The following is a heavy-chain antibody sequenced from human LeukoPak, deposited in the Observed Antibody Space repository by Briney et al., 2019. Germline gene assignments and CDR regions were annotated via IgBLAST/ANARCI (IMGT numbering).Heavy chain of an antibody. CDR2: IYYSGST. J-gene: IGHJ4*02. CDR3: AISTVVKYYFDY. V-gene: IGHV4-59*01. Sequence: SETLSLTCTVSGGSISSYYWSWIRQPPGKGLEWIGYIYYSGSTNYNPSLKSRGTISVDTSKTPFSLKLSSVTAADTAVYYCAISTVVKYYFDYWGQGTLVSVSS. CDR1: GGSISSYY. D-gene: IGHD4-23*01.